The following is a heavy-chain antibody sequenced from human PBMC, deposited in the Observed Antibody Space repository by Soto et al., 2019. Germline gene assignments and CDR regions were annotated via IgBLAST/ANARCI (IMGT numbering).Heavy chain of an antibody. V-gene: IGHV3-48*02. CDR3: ARAPNRALDY. D-gene: IGHD2-8*01. J-gene: IGHJ4*02. CDR1: GFTFWSYT. CDR2: ISSSSRTI. Sequence: GGSLRIACAASGFTFWSYTMHWVRQAPGKGLEWISYISSSSRTIYYADSVKGRFTISRDNAQSSLYLQMTSLRDEDTAVYYCARAPNRALDYWGQGTLVTVSS.